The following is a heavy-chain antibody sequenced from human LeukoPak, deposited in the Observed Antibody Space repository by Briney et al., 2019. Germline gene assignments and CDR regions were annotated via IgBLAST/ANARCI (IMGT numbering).Heavy chain of an antibody. CDR2: IYHSGST. J-gene: IGHJ4*02. CDR1: GYSISSGYY. D-gene: IGHD3-22*01. V-gene: IGHV4-38-2*02. CDR3: ARDRYYYDSSSYYHLDY. Sequence: SSETLSLTCTVSGYSISSGYYWGWIRQPPGKGLEWIGSIYHSGSTYYNPSLKSRVTMSVDTSKNQFSLNLSSVTAADTAVYFCARDRYYYDSSSYYHLDYWGQGTLVTVSS.